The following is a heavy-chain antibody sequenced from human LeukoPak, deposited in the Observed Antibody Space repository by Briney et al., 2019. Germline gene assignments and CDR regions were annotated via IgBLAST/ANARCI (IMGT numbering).Heavy chain of an antibody. J-gene: IGHJ5*02. D-gene: IGHD6-19*01. V-gene: IGHV4-59*08. Sequence: SETLSLTCTVSGGSISSYYWSWIRQPPGKGLEWIGYIYYSGCTNYNPSLKSRVTISVDTSKNQFSLKLSSVTAADTAVYYCARHWVIAVAERDWFDPWGQGTLVTVSS. CDR3: ARHWVIAVAERDWFDP. CDR2: IYYSGCT. CDR1: GGSISSYY.